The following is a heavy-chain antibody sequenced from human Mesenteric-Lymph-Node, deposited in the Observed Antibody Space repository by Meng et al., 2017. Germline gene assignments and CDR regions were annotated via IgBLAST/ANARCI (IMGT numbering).Heavy chain of an antibody. V-gene: IGHV1-69*13. CDR3: ATVTLSYYDSSGYYDY. J-gene: IGHJ4*02. D-gene: IGHD3-22*01. Sequence: SVKVSCKASGGTFSSYAISWVRQAPGQGLEWMGGIIPIFGTANYAQKFQGRVTITADESTSTAYMELSSLRSEDTAVYYCATVTLSYYDSSGYYDYWVQGTLVTVSS. CDR2: IIPIFGTA. CDR1: GGTFSSYA.